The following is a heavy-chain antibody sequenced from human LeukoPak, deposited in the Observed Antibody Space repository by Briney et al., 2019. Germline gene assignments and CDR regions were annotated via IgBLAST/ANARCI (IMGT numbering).Heavy chain of an antibody. CDR3: ATDRGWRTSGYYLYYFEY. Sequence: GGSLRLSCVASGFIFTNYFMSWVRQAPGKGLEWVASIKHDGSEKYYVDSVRGRFTISRDNTMNSLYLQMSSLRAEDTAVYYCATDRGWRTSGYYLYYFEYWGQGTLVTFSS. CDR2: IKHDGSEK. V-gene: IGHV3-7*01. CDR1: GFIFTNYF. D-gene: IGHD3-3*01. J-gene: IGHJ4*02.